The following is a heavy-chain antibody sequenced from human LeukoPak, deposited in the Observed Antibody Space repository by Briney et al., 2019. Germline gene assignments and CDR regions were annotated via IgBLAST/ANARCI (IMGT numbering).Heavy chain of an antibody. Sequence: GGSLRLSCAASVFTVSDNYMSWVRQAPGKGVEWVSVMYSGGDTYYANSVKGRFTFSRDISKNTLFLQMNGLTTEDTAMYYCARDAPQVPAAGVLASWGQGTLVTVSS. CDR1: VFTVSDNY. CDR2: MYSGGDT. J-gene: IGHJ5*02. D-gene: IGHD6-13*01. CDR3: ARDAPQVPAAGVLAS. V-gene: IGHV3-53*01.